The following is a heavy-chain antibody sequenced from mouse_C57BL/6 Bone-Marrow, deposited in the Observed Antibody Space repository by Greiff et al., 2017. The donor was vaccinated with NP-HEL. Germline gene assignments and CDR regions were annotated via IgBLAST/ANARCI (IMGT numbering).Heavy chain of an antibody. V-gene: IGHV1-64*01. J-gene: IGHJ2*01. CDR2: IHPNSGST. Sequence: QVQLQQPGAELVKPGASVKLSCKASGYTFTSYWMHWVKQRPGQGLEWIGMIHPNSGSTNYNEKFKSKATLTVAKSSSTAYMQLSSLTSEDSAVYYGAKGGRLRLLFDYWGQGTTLTGAS. CDR3: AKGGRLRLLFDY. CDR1: GYTFTSYW. D-gene: IGHD2-2*01.